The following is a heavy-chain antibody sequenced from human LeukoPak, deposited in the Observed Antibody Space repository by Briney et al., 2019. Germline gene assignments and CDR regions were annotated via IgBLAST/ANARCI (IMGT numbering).Heavy chain of an antibody. V-gene: IGHV3-21*01. Sequence: GGSLRLSCAASGFTFRSYNMNGVRQAPGKGLEWVSSISSGSSYIYYADSVKGRFTISRDNAKNSLYLQMNSLRAQDTALYYCARYGGNAIYVWGQGTMVTVSS. CDR2: ISSGSSYI. J-gene: IGHJ3*01. CDR1: GFTFRSYN. CDR3: ARYGGNAIYV. D-gene: IGHD4/OR15-4a*01.